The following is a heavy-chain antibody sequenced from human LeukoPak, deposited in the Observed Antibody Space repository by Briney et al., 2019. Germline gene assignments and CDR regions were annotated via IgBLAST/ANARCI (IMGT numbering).Heavy chain of an antibody. CDR1: GFTFSAYW. J-gene: IGHJ3*02. CDR2: INSDGSST. V-gene: IGHV3-74*01. Sequence: GGSLRLSCAASGFTFSAYWMHWVRQSPGKGLVWVSRINSDGSSTDYADSVKGRFTISRDNAKNSLYLQMNSLRAEDTAVYYCARDRDSSGWYTSSGAFDIWGQGTMVTVSS. D-gene: IGHD6-19*01. CDR3: ARDRDSSGWYTSSGAFDI.